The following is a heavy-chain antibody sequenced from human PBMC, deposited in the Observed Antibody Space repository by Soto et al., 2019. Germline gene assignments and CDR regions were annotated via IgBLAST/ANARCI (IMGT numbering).Heavy chain of an antibody. CDR2: MNPNSGNT. D-gene: IGHD3-16*01. CDR1: GYTFTSYD. V-gene: IGHV1-8*01. Sequence: QVQLVQSGAEVKKPGASVKVSCKASGYTFTSYDINWVRQATGQGLEWMGWMNPNSGNTGYAQKFQGRITMTRNTTISTAYMQLSSLRSEDTAVYYCARGHYEYIWGSRTSDAFDIWGQGTMVTVSS. J-gene: IGHJ3*02. CDR3: ARGHYEYIWGSRTSDAFDI.